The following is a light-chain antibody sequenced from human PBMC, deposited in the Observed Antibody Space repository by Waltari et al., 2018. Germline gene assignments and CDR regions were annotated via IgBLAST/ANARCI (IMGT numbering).Light chain of an antibody. J-gene: IGKJ4*02. CDR2: ATF. V-gene: IGKV3-20*01. CDR3: QQLGW. CDR1: QSVSLSY. Sequence: EFLLTHSPGTLSLSPGATATLSCRASQSVSLSYLGWYQQKPGQVPRLLIYATFSRATGIPDRFSGSGSGTDFTLTISRLEPEDVAVYYCQQLGWFGGGTKVEIK.